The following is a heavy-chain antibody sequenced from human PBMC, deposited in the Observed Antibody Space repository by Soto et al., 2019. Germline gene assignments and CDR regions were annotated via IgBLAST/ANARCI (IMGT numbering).Heavy chain of an antibody. J-gene: IGHJ6*02. CDR3: AKDRRADWESYYYYAMDV. V-gene: IGHV1-69*01. Sequence: QVQLVQSGAEVKKPGSSVKVSCKASGGTFSSFTISWVRQAPGQGLEWMEGIIPIYGTANYAQKFQGKVTITADAFTRTAYMELSSLRSEDTAVYYCAKDRRADWESYYYYAMDVWGQGTTVTVSS. CDR2: IIPIYGTA. D-gene: IGHD1-26*01. CDR1: GGTFSSFT.